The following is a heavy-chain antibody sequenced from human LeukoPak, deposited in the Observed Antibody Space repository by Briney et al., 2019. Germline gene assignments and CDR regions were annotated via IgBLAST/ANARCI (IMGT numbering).Heavy chain of an antibody. D-gene: IGHD4-23*01. J-gene: IGHJ4*02. CDR1: GFTFSSYG. Sequence: GGSLRLSCAASGFTFSSYGMHWVRQAPGKGLEWVAVISYDGSNKYYADSVKGRFTISRDNSKNTLYLQMNSLRAEDTAVYYCARDSYYGGTQDYWGQGTLVTVSS. CDR3: ARDSYYGGTQDY. V-gene: IGHV3-30*03. CDR2: ISYDGSNK.